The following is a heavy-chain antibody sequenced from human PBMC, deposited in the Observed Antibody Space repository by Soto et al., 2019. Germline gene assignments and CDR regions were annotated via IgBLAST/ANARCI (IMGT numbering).Heavy chain of an antibody. J-gene: IGHJ4*02. CDR2: ISYDGSNK. CDR3: ARDRSDYGDYYSY. D-gene: IGHD4-17*01. CDR1: GFTFSSYA. V-gene: IGHV3-30-3*01. Sequence: QVQLVESGGGVVQPGRSLRLSCAASGFTFSSYAMHWVRQAPGKGLEWVAVISYDGSNKYYADSVKGRFTISRDNSKKTLYLQMNSLRAEDTAVYYCARDRSDYGDYYSYWGQGTLVTVSS.